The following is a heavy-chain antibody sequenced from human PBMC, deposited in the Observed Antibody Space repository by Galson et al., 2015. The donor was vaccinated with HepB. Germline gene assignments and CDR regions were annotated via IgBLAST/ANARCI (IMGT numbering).Heavy chain of an antibody. Sequence: SVKVSCKASGYTFTSYGISWVRQAPGQGLEWMGWISAYNGNTNYAQKLQGRVTMTTDTSTSTAYMELRSLRSDDTAVYYCARARRDTMVRGARYYYYYGMDVWGQGTLVTVSS. CDR2: ISAYNGNT. V-gene: IGHV1-18*01. CDR1: GYTFTSYG. CDR3: ARARRDTMVRGARYYYYYGMDV. J-gene: IGHJ6*02. D-gene: IGHD3-10*01.